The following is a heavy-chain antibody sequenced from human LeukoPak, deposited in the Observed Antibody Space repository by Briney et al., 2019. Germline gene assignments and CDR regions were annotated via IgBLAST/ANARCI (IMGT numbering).Heavy chain of an antibody. CDR1: RFTFSNYA. Sequence: PGGSLRLSCAASRFTFSNYAMNWVRQAPGKGLEWVSVISGSGGTTYYADSVKGRFTISRDNSKNTLYLQMNSLRAEDTAVYYCAKDYRYSNTWYRGVDVWGQGTTVTVSS. CDR2: ISGSGGTT. CDR3: AKDYRYSNTWYRGVDV. J-gene: IGHJ6*02. V-gene: IGHV3-23*01. D-gene: IGHD3-16*02.